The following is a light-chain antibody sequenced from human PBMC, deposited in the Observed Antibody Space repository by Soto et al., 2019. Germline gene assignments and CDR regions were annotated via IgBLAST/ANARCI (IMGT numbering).Light chain of an antibody. CDR1: QSVSRN. CDR3: QQRSNWPPIT. J-gene: IGKJ5*01. V-gene: IGKV3-11*01. CDR2: DAS. Sequence: EIVMTQSPATLSVSPGERATLSCRASQSVSRNLAWYQQKPGQAPRLLIYDASNRATGIPARFSGSGSGTDFTLTTSSLEPEDFAVYYCQQRSNWPPITFGQGTRLEIK.